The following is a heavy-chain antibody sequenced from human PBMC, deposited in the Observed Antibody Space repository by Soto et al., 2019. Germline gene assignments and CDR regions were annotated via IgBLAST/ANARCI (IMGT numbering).Heavy chain of an antibody. D-gene: IGHD6-13*01. CDR1: GGTFSSYT. V-gene: IGHV1-69*04. Sequence: SVKVSCKASGGTFSSYTISWLRQAPGQGLEWMGRIIPILGIANYAQKFQGRVTITADKSTSTAYMELSSLRSEDTAVYYCARETYSRTKKPIGPVFDYWXQGTLVTVSS. CDR2: IIPILGIA. J-gene: IGHJ4*02. CDR3: ARETYSRTKKPIGPVFDY.